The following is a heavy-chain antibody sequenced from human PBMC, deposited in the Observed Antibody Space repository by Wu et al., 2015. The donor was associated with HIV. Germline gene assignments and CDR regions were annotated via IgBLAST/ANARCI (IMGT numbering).Heavy chain of an antibody. Sequence: QIQLVQSGGEVKKPGASLKVSCKASGYTFINSGFTWVRKVPGQGLEWMGWISVYNGHTKYARKFQGRLSMTTDTSTSTGYMELRSLRSDDTAVYYCARVFEDSSGYYSWFDPWGRGNPSVTVSS. D-gene: IGHD3-22*01. V-gene: IGHV1-18*01. CDR1: GYTFINSG. CDR2: ISVYNGHT. CDR3: ARVFEDSSGYYSWFDP. J-gene: IGHJ5*02.